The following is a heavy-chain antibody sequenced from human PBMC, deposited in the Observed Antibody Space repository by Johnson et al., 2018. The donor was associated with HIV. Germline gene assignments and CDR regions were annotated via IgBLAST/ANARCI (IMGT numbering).Heavy chain of an antibody. CDR2: INWNGGSI. CDR1: GFTFDDYG. D-gene: IGHD5-18*01. CDR3: ARDIAIQLWSHDAFDI. J-gene: IGHJ3*02. Sequence: VQLVESGGGLVQPGGSLRLSCAASGFTFDDYGMSWVRQAPGKGLEWVSGINWNGGSIGYGASVKGRFTISRDNAKNSLYLQMNSLRDEDTALYHCARDIAIQLWSHDAFDIWGQGTMVTVSS. V-gene: IGHV3-20*01.